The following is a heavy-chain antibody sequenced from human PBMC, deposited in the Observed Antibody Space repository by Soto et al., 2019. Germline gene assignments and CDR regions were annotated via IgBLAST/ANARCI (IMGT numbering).Heavy chain of an antibody. CDR2: IYYSGST. J-gene: IGHJ6*02. D-gene: IGHD6-6*01. V-gene: IGHV4-39*01. CDR1: GGSISSSSYY. CDR3: ARLVRYSSSGLLYYYDGMYV. Sequence: SETLSLTCTVSGGSISSSSYYWGWIRQPPGKGLEWIGSIYYSGSTYYNPSHKSRATISVDTSKNQFSLKPRSVTAAATAVYYCARLVRYSSSGLLYYYDGMYVWGQGTTVTVSS.